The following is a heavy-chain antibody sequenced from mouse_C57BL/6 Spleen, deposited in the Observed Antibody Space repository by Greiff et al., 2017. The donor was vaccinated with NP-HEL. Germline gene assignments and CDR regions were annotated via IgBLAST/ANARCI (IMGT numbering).Heavy chain of an antibody. CDR1: GFTFSSYG. J-gene: IGHJ4*01. D-gene: IGHD2-2*01. CDR3: APSMVTTGAMDY. V-gene: IGHV5-6*01. CDR2: ISSGGSYP. Sequence: EVHLVESGGDLVKPGGSLKLSCAASGFTFSSYGMSWVRQTPDKRLEWVATISSGGSYPYYPDSVKGRLTISRDNAKNTLYLQMSSLKSEDTAMYYCAPSMVTTGAMDYWGQGTSVTVSS.